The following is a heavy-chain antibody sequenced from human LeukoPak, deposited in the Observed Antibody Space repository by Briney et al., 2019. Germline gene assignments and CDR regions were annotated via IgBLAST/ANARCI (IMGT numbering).Heavy chain of an antibody. D-gene: IGHD3-22*01. CDR3: ARSPVWDYDSSGYYFGY. Sequence: SETLSLTCTVSGGSISSSSCYWGWLRQPPGMELVWVGSIYYSGSSYYNPSFKSRVTISVDTSKNQFSLKLSSVTAADTAVYYCARSPVWDYDSSGYYFGYWGQGTLVTVSS. J-gene: IGHJ4*02. CDR2: IYYSGSS. V-gene: IGHV4-39*07. CDR1: GGSISSSSCY.